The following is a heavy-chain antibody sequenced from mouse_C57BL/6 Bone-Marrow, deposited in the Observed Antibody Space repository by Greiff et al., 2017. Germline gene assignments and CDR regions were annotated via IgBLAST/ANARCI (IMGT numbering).Heavy chain of an antibody. Sequence: VQLQQSGPGLVQPSPSLSITCTVSGFSLTSYGVHWVRQSPGKGLEWLGVIWRGGSTDYNAAFMSRLSITKDNSKSQVFFKMNSLQADDTAIYYCATSYYGSRYYAMDYWGQGTSVTVSS. J-gene: IGHJ4*01. CDR1: GFSLTSYG. V-gene: IGHV2-5*01. D-gene: IGHD1-1*01. CDR3: ATSYYGSRYYAMDY. CDR2: IWRGGST.